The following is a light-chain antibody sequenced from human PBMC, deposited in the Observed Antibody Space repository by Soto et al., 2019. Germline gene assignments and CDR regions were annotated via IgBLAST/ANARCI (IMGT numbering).Light chain of an antibody. Sequence: SYELTKPPSVSVAPGQTARITCGGNNIGSKSVHWYQQKPGQAPVLVVYGDSDRPSGIPERFSGSNSGNTATLTISRVEAGDEADYYCQVWDSSSDHYVFGTGTKVTAL. CDR3: QVWDSSSDHYV. J-gene: IGLJ1*01. CDR1: NIGSKS. V-gene: IGLV3-21*02. CDR2: GDS.